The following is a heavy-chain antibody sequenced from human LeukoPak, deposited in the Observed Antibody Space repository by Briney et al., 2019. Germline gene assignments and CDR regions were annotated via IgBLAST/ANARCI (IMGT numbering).Heavy chain of an antibody. D-gene: IGHD3-3*01. V-gene: IGHV4-34*01. Sequence: SETLSLTCAVYGGSFSGYYWSWIRQPPGKGLEWIGEINHSRSTNYNPSLKSRVTISVDTSKNQFSLKLSSVTAADTAVYYCARGGYDFWSGPRGWFDPWGQGTLVTVSS. J-gene: IGHJ5*02. CDR2: INHSRST. CDR3: ARGGYDFWSGPRGWFDP. CDR1: GGSFSGYY.